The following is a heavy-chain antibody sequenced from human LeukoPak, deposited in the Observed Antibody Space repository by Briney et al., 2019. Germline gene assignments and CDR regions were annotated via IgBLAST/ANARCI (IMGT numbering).Heavy chain of an antibody. D-gene: IGHD3-9*01. CDR2: IYYSGDT. V-gene: IGHV4-59*12. Sequence: SETLSLTCTVSGGSISSYYWSWIRQPPGKGLEWIGYIYYSGDTNYNPSLKSRVTISVDTSKNQFSLKLSSVTAADTAVYYCARVLTTWDYYYYYGMDVWGQGTTVTVSS. J-gene: IGHJ6*02. CDR1: GGSISSYY. CDR3: ARVLTTWDYYYYYGMDV.